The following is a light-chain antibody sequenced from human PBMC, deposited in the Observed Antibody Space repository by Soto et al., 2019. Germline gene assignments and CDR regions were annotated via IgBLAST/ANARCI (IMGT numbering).Light chain of an antibody. CDR1: SSNIGSKT. V-gene: IGLV1-44*01. Sequence: QSVLTQPPSASGTPGQRVTISCSGSSSNIGSKTVNWYQKLPGTAPKLLIYSTNQRPSGVPDRFSGSKSGTSASLAISGLQSEDEADYYCAGWDDSLGVSYVFGTGTKLTVL. CDR3: AGWDDSLGVSYV. J-gene: IGLJ1*01. CDR2: STN.